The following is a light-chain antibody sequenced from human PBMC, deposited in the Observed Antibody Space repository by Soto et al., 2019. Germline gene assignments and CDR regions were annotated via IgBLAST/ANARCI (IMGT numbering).Light chain of an antibody. CDR2: AVT. V-gene: IGLV2-8*01. J-gene: IGLJ1*01. CDR3: SSHAGNNNYV. Sequence: QSALTQPPSASGSPGQSVAISCTGTSSDVGGQNYVSRYQQHPGKAPKLIIYAVTERPSGVPDRFSGSKSGNTASLTVSGLQTEDEADYYCSSHAGNNNYVFGTGTKVTVL. CDR1: SSDVGGQNY.